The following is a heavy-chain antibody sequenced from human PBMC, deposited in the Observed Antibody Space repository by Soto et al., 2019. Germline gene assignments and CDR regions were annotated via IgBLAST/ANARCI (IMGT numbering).Heavy chain of an antibody. CDR3: ARVASGYDYRDYYYYYMDV. D-gene: IGHD5-12*01. V-gene: IGHV4-4*02. CDR1: SGSISSSNW. CDR2: IYHSGST. J-gene: IGHJ6*03. Sequence: NPSETLSLTCAVSSGSISSSNWWSWVRQPPGKGLEWIGEIYHSGSTNYNPSLKSRVTISVDKSKNQFSLKLSSVTAADTAVYYCARVASGYDYRDYYYYYMDVWGKGTTVTVSS.